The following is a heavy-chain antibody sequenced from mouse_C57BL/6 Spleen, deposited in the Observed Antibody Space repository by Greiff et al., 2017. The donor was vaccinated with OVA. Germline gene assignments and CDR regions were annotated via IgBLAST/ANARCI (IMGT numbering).Heavy chain of an antibody. CDR3: ASGRYGNYVGC. CDR1: GYTFTVYY. CDR2: IYPGSGNT. D-gene: IGHD2-1*01. V-gene: IGHV1-76*01. J-gene: IGHJ2*01. Sequence: QVQLQQSGPELVLPGASVKLSCKASGYTFTVYYIHLVKQRPGQGLEWIARIYPGSGNTYYNEKFKGKATLTAEKSSSTAYMQLSSLTSEDSAVYVCASGRYGNYVGCWGQGTTLTVSS.